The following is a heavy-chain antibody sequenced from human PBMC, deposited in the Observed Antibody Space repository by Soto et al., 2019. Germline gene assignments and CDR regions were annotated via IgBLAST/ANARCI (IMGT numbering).Heavy chain of an antibody. J-gene: IGHJ6*02. Sequence: LRLSCAASGFTFSSYAMSWVRQAPGKGLEWVSAISGSGGSTYYADSVKGRFTISRDNSKNTLYLQMNSLRAEDTAVYYCAKGEYSSSLTLSYYYYYGMDVWGQGTTVTVSS. D-gene: IGHD6-6*01. CDR2: ISGSGGST. CDR3: AKGEYSSSLTLSYYYYYGMDV. CDR1: GFTFSSYA. V-gene: IGHV3-23*01.